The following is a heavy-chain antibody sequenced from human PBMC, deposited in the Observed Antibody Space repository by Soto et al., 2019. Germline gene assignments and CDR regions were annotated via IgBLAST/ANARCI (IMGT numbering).Heavy chain of an antibody. CDR3: ATGSRASAYYYGMDV. CDR1: GYSFTSYW. J-gene: IGHJ6*02. V-gene: IGHV5-51*01. CDR2: IYPGDSDT. D-gene: IGHD6-13*01. Sequence: PGESLKISCKGSGYSFTSYWIGWVRQMPGKGLEWMGIIYPGDSDTRYSPSFQGQVTISADKSISTAYLQWSSLKASDTAMYYCATGSRASAYYYGMDVWGQGTTVTVSS.